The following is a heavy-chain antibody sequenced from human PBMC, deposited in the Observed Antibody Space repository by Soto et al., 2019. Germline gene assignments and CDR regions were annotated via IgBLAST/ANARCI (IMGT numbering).Heavy chain of an antibody. Sequence: PGGSLRLSCATSGFTFSSYTMSWVRQAPGKGLEWVSGISGSGGGTYYADSVKGRFTISRDNSKNTLYLQMNSLRAEDTAIYYCAKPVIAYQHPSYNWFDPWGQGTRVTVSS. V-gene: IGHV3-23*01. CDR1: GFTFSSYT. J-gene: IGHJ5*02. CDR2: ISGSGGGT. D-gene: IGHD2-21*01. CDR3: AKPVIAYQHPSYNWFDP.